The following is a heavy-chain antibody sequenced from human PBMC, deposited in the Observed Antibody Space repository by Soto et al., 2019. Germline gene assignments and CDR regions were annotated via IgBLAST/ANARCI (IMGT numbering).Heavy chain of an antibody. Sequence: GGSLRLSCAASGFTFSSYSMNWVRQAPGKGLEWVSSISSSSSYIYYADSVKGRFTISRDNAKNSLYLQMNSLRAEDTAVYYWARDLICHYGDCSSVWGKGTRVTVSS. V-gene: IGHV3-21*01. CDR2: ISSSSSYI. D-gene: IGHD4-17*01. CDR1: GFTFSSYS. J-gene: IGHJ6*04. CDR3: ARDLICHYGDCSSV.